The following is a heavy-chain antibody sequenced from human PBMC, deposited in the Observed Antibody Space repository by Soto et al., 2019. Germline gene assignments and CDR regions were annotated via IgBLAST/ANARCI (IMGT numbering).Heavy chain of an antibody. V-gene: IGHV3-53*04. CDR3: ARSTGYSSSWYPKFDY. CDR2: IYSGGST. J-gene: IGHJ4*02. CDR1: GFTVSSNY. Sequence: EVQLVESGGGLVQPGGSLRLSCAASGFTVSSNYMSWVRQAPGKGLEWVSVIYSGGSTYYADSVKGRFTISRHNSKNTLYLQMTSLRAEDTAVYYCARSTGYSSSWYPKFDYWGQGTLVTVSS. D-gene: IGHD6-13*01.